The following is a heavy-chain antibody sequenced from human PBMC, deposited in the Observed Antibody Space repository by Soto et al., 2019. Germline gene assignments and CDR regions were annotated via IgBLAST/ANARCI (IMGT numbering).Heavy chain of an antibody. J-gene: IGHJ4*01. Sequence: SETLSLTCTVSGASISSGVYYWTWIRQHPGKGLEWIGYIESSGSTFFNPSLKSRVAISVDPSKSHFSPNLNSVTAADTAIYYCAGAGNDYDSRGYRTSYFDYWGHGTLVTVSS. CDR2: IESSGST. CDR3: AGAGNDYDSRGYRTSYFDY. CDR1: GASISSGVYY. V-gene: IGHV4-31*03. D-gene: IGHD3-22*01.